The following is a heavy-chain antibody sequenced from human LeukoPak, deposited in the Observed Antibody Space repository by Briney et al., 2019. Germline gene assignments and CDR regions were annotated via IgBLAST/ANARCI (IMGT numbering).Heavy chain of an antibody. CDR1: GYTFTGYY. Sequence: ASVKVSCKASGYTFTGYYMHWVRQAPGQGLEWMGWINPNSGGTNYAQKFQGRVTMTRDTFISTAYMELSRLRSDDTAVYYCARDRRETMITFGGVMTAGWFDPWGQGTLVTVSS. V-gene: IGHV1-2*02. CDR3: ARDRRETMITFGGVMTAGWFDP. D-gene: IGHD3-16*01. CDR2: INPNSGGT. J-gene: IGHJ5*02.